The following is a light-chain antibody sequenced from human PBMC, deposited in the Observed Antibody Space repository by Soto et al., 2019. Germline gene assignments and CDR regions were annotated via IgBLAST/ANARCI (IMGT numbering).Light chain of an antibody. J-gene: IGKJ1*01. Sequence: EIGLTQSPGTLSLSPGERATLSCRASQSVSSKYLAWYQQKPGQAPRLLIYGTSSGTPSRATGIPDRFSGSGSGTDFALTISGLEPEDFAVYYCQQYGDSPWTFGQGTKVEIK. V-gene: IGKV3-20*01. CDR3: QQYGDSPWT. CDR2: GTSSGTP. CDR1: QSVSSKY.